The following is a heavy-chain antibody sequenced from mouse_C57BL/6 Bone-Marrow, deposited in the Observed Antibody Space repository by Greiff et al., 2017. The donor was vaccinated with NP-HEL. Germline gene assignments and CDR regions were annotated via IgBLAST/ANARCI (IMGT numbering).Heavy chain of an antibody. CDR2: IGRGGST. D-gene: IGHD2-3*01. J-gene: IGHJ3*01. Sequence: VKLQESGPGLVQPSQSLSITCTVSGLSLTSYGVHWVRQSPGKGLEWLGVIGRGGSTDYNAAFISRLSISKDNSKSQVFFKMNSLQANDTAIYYCARIDGYYGFAYWGQGTLVTVSA. CDR3: ARIDGYYGFAY. V-gene: IGHV2-2*02. CDR1: GLSLTSYG.